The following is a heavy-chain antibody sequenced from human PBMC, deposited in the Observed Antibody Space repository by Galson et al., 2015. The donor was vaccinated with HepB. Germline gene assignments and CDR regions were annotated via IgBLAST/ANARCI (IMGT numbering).Heavy chain of an antibody. CDR1: GYSFTSYG. CDR2: INTITRNP. CDR3: AREGQTGRDYSYYMDV. J-gene: IGHJ6*03. V-gene: IGHV7-4-1*02. Sequence: SVKVSCKASGYSFTSYGMNWVRQAPGQGLEWMGYINTITRNPTYAQGFTGRFVFSLDTSVNTAYLQISGLKAEDTAIYYCAREGQTGRDYSYYMDVWGEGTTVTVSS. D-gene: IGHD3-9*01.